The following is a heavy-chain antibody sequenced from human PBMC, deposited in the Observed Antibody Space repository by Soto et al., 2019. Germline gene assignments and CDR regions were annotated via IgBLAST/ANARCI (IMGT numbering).Heavy chain of an antibody. J-gene: IGHJ4*02. CDR3: AKPPHYNWHAY. D-gene: IGHD1-20*01. Sequence: PGGSLRLSCAASGFTFSSYAMSWVRQAPGKGLEWISAVSGSGGSTYYADSVKGRFAISRDNSKDTLYLQMNNLRAEDTAVYYCAKPPHYNWHAYWGQGTRVTVSS. CDR1: GFTFSSYA. CDR2: VSGSGGST. V-gene: IGHV3-23*01.